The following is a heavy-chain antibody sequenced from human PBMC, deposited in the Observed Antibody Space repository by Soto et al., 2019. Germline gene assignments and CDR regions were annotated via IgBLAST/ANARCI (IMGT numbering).Heavy chain of an antibody. CDR2: IKSKTDGGTT. J-gene: IGHJ4*02. CDR3: TTVGNYGGNSTFDY. Sequence: EVQLVESGGGLVKPGGSLRLSCAASGFTFNNAWMTWVRQAPGKGLEWVGRIKSKTDGGTTDFAAPVKGRFTISRDDAKTTMYLQMNSLTTEVTAVYYCTTVGNYGGNSTFDYWGQGTLVTVSS. D-gene: IGHD4-17*01. CDR1: GFTFNNAW. V-gene: IGHV3-15*07.